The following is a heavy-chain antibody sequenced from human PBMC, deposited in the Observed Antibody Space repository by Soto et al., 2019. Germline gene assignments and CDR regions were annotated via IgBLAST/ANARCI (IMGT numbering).Heavy chain of an antibody. J-gene: IGHJ6*02. CDR1: GFSLSTSGMC. V-gene: IGHV2-70*01. Sequence: SGPTLVNPTQTLTLTCTFSGFSLSTSGMCVSWIRQPPGKALEWLALIDWDDDKYYSTSLKTRLTISKDTSKNQVVLTMTNMDPADTATYYCARDIVVVPAAWGYYYYGMDVWGQGTTVTVSS. CDR3: ARDIVVVPAAWGYYYYGMDV. D-gene: IGHD2-2*01. CDR2: IDWDDDK.